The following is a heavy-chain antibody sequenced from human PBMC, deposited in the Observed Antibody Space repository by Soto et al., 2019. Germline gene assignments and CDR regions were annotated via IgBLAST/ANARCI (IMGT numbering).Heavy chain of an antibody. V-gene: IGHV3-30*02. CDR1: GFTFSKYG. J-gene: IGHJ4*02. D-gene: IGHD6-13*01. CDR2: IWNDGIRK. CDR3: ARGTLSLYSADFR. Sequence: GGSLRLSCAASGFTFSKYGMHWVRQAPGKGLEWVALIWNDGIRKVYVDYVKGRFTISRDTSANTVYMELSSLKSEDAAIYYCARGTLSLYSADFRWGRGTPVTV.